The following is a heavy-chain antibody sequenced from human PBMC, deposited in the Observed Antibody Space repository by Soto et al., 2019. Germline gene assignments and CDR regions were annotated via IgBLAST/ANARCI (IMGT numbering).Heavy chain of an antibody. D-gene: IGHD5-18*01. J-gene: IGHJ3*02. Sequence: EVQLVETGGGLIQPGGSLRLSCAASGFTVSSNYMSWVRQAPGKGLEWVSVIYSGGSTYYADSVKGRFTISRDNSKNTLYLQMNSLRAEDTAVYYCARDAQIRAFDIWGQGTMVTVSS. V-gene: IGHV3-53*02. CDR2: IYSGGST. CDR1: GFTVSSNY. CDR3: ARDAQIRAFDI.